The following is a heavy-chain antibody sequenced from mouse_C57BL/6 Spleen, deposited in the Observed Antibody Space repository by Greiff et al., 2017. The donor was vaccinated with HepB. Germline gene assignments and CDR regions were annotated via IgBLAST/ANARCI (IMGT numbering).Heavy chain of an antibody. CDR1: GYTFTDYN. D-gene: IGHD1-1*01. CDR3: ARADYYGSSYD. CDR2: INPNNGGT. V-gene: IGHV1-18*01. J-gene: IGHJ3*01. Sequence: VHVKQSGPELVKPGASVKIPCKASGYTFTDYNMDWVKQSHGKSLEWIGDINPNNGGTIYNQKFKGKATLTVDKSSSTAYMELRSLTSEDTAVYYCARADYYGSSYDWGQGTLVTVSA.